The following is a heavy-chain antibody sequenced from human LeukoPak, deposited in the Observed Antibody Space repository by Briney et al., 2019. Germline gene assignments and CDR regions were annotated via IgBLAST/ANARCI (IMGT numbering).Heavy chain of an antibody. CDR1: GFTFSSYA. CDR2: ISGSGAYT. CDR3: AKYFASGSYYKLPH. J-gene: IGHJ1*01. Sequence: GGSLRLSCAASGFTFSSYAMSWVRQTPGKGLEWVSTISGSGAYTYYADSVKGRFTISRDNSKNPLYLQMNSLRAEDTAVYYCAKYFASGSYYKLPHWGQGTLVTVSS. V-gene: IGHV3-23*01. D-gene: IGHD3-10*01.